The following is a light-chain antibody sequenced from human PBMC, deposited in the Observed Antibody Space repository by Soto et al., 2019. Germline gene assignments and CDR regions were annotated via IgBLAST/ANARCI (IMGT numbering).Light chain of an antibody. V-gene: IGLV2-14*01. CDR2: EVT. Sequence: QSALTQPASVSGSPGQSITISCTGTSSDVGAYNFVSWYQHHPGRAPKLIIYEVTIRPSGVSNRFSGSKSGNTASLNISGLQAEDEAYYYCSSYTTSAPYVFGSGTKVTVL. CDR3: SSYTTSAPYV. CDR1: SSDVGAYNF. J-gene: IGLJ1*01.